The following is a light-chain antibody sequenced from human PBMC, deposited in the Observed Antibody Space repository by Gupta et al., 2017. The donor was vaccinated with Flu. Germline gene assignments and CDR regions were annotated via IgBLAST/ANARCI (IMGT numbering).Light chain of an antibody. J-gene: IGLJ3*02. V-gene: IGLV3-10*01. CDR1: ALPKKY. CDR2: EDN. CDR3: YSTDSSGNYGV. Sequence: SYEVTQPPPLLVSPGATSRINSAGDALPKKYAYWYKQKSGQAPVLVIYEDNRRPSGIPERFSGSSSGTMATLTISGAQVEDEGDYYCYSTDSSGNYGVFGGGTKLTVL.